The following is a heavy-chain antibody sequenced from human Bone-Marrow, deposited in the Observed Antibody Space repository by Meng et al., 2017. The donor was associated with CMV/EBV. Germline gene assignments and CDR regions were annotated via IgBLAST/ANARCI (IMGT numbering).Heavy chain of an antibody. Sequence: GESLKISCAASGFTVSSNYMSWVRQAPGKGLEWVSVIYSGGSTYYADSVKGRFTISRDNSKNTLYLQMNSLRAEDTAVYYCATHPTTVTTDWGQGTLVTVSS. V-gene: IGHV3-53*01. D-gene: IGHD4-17*01. J-gene: IGHJ4*02. CDR1: GFTVSSNY. CDR3: ATHPTTVTTD. CDR2: IYSGGST.